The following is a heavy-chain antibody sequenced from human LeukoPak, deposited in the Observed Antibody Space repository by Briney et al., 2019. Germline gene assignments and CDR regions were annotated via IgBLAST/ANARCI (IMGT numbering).Heavy chain of an antibody. CDR1: GGSFSGYY. CDR2: INHSGST. D-gene: IGHD2-2*01. Sequence: PSETLSLTCAVYGGSFSGYYWSWIRQAPGKGLEWIGEINHSGSTNYNPSLKSRVTISVDTSKNQFSLKLSSVTAADTAVYYCASSNYDIVVVPAAMPDYWGQGTLVTVSS. J-gene: IGHJ4*02. V-gene: IGHV4-34*01. CDR3: ASSNYDIVVVPAAMPDY.